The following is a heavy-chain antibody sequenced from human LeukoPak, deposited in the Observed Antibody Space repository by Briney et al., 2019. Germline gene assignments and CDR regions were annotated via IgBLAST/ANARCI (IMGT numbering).Heavy chain of an antibody. Sequence: GGSLRLSCAASGFTFSSYGMSWVRQAPGKGLEWVSAISGSGGNTYYADSVKGRFTISRDNSKNTLYLQMNSLRAEDTAVYYCAKGLSGSYSGFDYWGQGTLVTVSS. D-gene: IGHD1-26*01. CDR3: AKGLSGSYSGFDY. V-gene: IGHV3-23*01. CDR2: ISGSGGNT. J-gene: IGHJ4*02. CDR1: GFTFSSYG.